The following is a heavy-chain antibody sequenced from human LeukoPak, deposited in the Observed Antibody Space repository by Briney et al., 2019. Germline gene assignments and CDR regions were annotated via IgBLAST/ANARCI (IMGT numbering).Heavy chain of an antibody. V-gene: IGHV3-53*01. CDR2: IYSGGST. J-gene: IGHJ4*02. CDR1: GFTVSSNF. Sequence: GGSLRLSCAASGFTVSSNFLSWVRQPPGKGLEWVSDIYSGGSTYYAGSVKGRFTISRDNSKNTLYLQMNSLRAEDTAVYYCTRGGGGSFPHYWGQGTLVTVSS. CDR3: TRGGGGSFPHY. D-gene: IGHD2-21*01.